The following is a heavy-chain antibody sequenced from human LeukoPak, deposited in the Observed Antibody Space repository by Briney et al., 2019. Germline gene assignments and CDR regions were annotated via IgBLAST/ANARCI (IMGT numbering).Heavy chain of an antibody. J-gene: IGHJ3*02. CDR1: GYTFTSYG. D-gene: IGHD2-2*01. Sequence: ASVKVSCKASGYTFTSYGISWVRQAPGQGLEWMGWISANKGNTNYAQKLQGRVTMTTDTSTRTAYMELRSLRSDDTAEYYCARARYCRSTSCYGPEDDAFDIWGQGTMVTVYS. CDR3: ARARYCRSTSCYGPEDDAFDI. V-gene: IGHV1-18*01. CDR2: ISANKGNT.